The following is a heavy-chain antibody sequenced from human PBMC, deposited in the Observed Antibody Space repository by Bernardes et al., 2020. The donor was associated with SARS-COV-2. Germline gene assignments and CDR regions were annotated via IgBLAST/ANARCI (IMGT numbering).Heavy chain of an antibody. CDR1: GFTFSRYW. J-gene: IGHJ4*02. D-gene: IGHD3-22*01. V-gene: IGHV3-74*01. CDR2: INSDGSRI. CDR3: ARDPHYYDSSGELDY. Sequence: GGSLRLSCAASGFTFSRYWMHWVRQVPGKGLVWVSRINSDGSRISYADSVKGRFTISRDNAKNTLYLQMNSLRAEDTAVYYCARDPHYYDSSGELDYWGQGNMVTVSS.